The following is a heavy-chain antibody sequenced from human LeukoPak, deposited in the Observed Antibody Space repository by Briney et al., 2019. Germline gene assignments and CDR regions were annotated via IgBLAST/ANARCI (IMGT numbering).Heavy chain of an antibody. CDR2: IRYDGSNK. V-gene: IGHV3-30*02. D-gene: IGHD3-3*01. J-gene: IGHJ3*02. Sequence: GSLRLSCAASGFTFSSYGMHWVRQAPGKGLEWVAFIRYDGSNKYYADSVKGRFTISRDNSKNTLYLQMNSLRAEDTAVYYCARGEGIRFLEWLLSGDAFDIWGQGTMVTVSS. CDR1: GFTFSSYG. CDR3: ARGEGIRFLEWLLSGDAFDI.